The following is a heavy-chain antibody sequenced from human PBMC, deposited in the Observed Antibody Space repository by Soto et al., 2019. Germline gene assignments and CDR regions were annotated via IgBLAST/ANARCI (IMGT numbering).Heavy chain of an antibody. V-gene: IGHV3-43*02. CDR1: GFTFDDYA. CDR2: ISGDGGST. Sequence: GGSLRLSCAASGFTFDDYAMHWVRQAPGKGLEWVSLISGDGGSTYYADSVKGRFTISRDNSKNSLYLQMNSLRTEDTALYYCAKALAYCGGDCYSRDEDDAFDIWGQGTMVTVSS. J-gene: IGHJ3*02. CDR3: AKALAYCGGDCYSRDEDDAFDI. D-gene: IGHD2-21*02.